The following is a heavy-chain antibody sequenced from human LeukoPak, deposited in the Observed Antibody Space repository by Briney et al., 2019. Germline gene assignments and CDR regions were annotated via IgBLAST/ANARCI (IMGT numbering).Heavy chain of an antibody. J-gene: IGHJ3*02. CDR2: IYYSGST. CDR3: ARFGERVDAFDI. Sequence: SETLSLTCTVSGGSISSYYWSWIRQPPGKGLEWIGYIYYSGSTNYNPSLKSRVTISVDTSKNQFSLKLSSVTAADTAVYYCARFGERVDAFDIWGQGTMVTVSS. V-gene: IGHV4-59*08. D-gene: IGHD3-10*01. CDR1: GGSISSYY.